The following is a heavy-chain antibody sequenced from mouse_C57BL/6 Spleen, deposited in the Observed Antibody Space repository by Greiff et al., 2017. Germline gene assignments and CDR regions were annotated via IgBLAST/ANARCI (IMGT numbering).Heavy chain of an antibody. CDR1: GYTFTSYW. CDR2: IDPSDSYT. V-gene: IGHV1-69*01. CDR3: ARRDYAWFAY. D-gene: IGHD2-4*01. Sequence: VQLQQSGAELVMPGASVKLSCKASGYTFTSYWMHWVKQRPGQGLEWIGEIDPSDSYTNYNQKFKGKSTLTVDKSSSTAYMQLSSLTSEDSAVYYCARRDYAWFAYWGQGTLVTVSA. J-gene: IGHJ3*01.